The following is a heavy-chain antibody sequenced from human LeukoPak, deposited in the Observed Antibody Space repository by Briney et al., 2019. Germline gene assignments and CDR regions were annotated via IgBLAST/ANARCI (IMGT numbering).Heavy chain of an antibody. D-gene: IGHD3-10*01. J-gene: IGHJ4*02. CDR2: IHSRGTT. V-gene: IGHV4-61*01. CDR1: GGSISSSSYY. Sequence: SETLSLTCTVSGGSISSSSYYWSWIRQPPGKGLEWIGYIHSRGTTHYNPSLKSRATLSIDTSKNQFSLKLSSVTAADTAVYYCVRIYGSGSYFENWGQEPLVPVSS. CDR3: VRIYGSGSYFEN.